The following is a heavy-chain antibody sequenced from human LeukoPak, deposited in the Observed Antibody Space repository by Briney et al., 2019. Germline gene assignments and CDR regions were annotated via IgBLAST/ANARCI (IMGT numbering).Heavy chain of an antibody. CDR2: ITGTGDTT. CDR3: AKEGYASGWLDS. D-gene: IGHD6-19*01. V-gene: IGHV3-23*01. Sequence: GGSLRLSCAAPRFTFSSYVMTWVRQAPGKGLEWVSAITGTGDTTYYTPSVRGRFTISRDNSKSTLYLQMNSLRADDTAVYYCAKEGYASGWLDSWGQGTLVTVSS. CDR1: RFTFSSYV. J-gene: IGHJ4*02.